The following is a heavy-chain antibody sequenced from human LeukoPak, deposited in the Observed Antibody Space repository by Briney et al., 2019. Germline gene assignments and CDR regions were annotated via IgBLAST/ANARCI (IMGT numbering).Heavy chain of an antibody. CDR2: IWYDGSRT. CDR1: GFTFSSHG. J-gene: IGHJ5*02. Sequence: GGSLRLSCAASGFTFSSHGMQWVRQAPGKGLEWVALIWYDGSRTNYVDSVMGRFTISRDSSKNTLYLQMDNLRVEDTAVYFCAKGLSHGSLWFDPWRQGTLVTVSS. V-gene: IGHV3-30*02. CDR3: AKGLSHGSLWFDP.